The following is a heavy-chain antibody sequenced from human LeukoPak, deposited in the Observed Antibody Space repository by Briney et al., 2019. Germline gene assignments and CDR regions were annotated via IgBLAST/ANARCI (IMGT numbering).Heavy chain of an antibody. Sequence: ASVKVSCKASGYTFTSYGISWVRQAPGQGLEWMGWISAYNGNTNYVQKLQGRVTMTTDTSTSTAYMELRSLRSDDTAVYYCTRGPGGRSGYYPLEDNYYYYYMDVWGKGTTVTVSS. CDR2: ISAYNGNT. D-gene: IGHD3-22*01. V-gene: IGHV1-18*01. CDR1: GYTFTSYG. CDR3: TRGPGGRSGYYPLEDNYYYYYMDV. J-gene: IGHJ6*03.